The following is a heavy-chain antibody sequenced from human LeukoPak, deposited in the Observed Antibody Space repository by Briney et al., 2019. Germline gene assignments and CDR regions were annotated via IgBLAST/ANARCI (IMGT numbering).Heavy chain of an antibody. Sequence: PGRSLRLSCAASGFTFDDYAMHWVRQAPGKGLEWVSGISWNSGSIGYADSVKGRFTISRNNAKNSLYLQMNSLRAEDMALYYCVRSPRPGIAAAGTPNFDYWGQGTLVTVSS. V-gene: IGHV3-9*03. D-gene: IGHD6-13*01. CDR1: GFTFDDYA. J-gene: IGHJ4*02. CDR3: VRSPRPGIAAAGTPNFDY. CDR2: ISWNSGSI.